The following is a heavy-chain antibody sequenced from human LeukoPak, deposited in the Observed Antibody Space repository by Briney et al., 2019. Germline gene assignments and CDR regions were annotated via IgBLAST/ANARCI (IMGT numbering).Heavy chain of an antibody. J-gene: IGHJ3*02. V-gene: IGHV4-59*01. CDR2: VYYSGST. CDR3: ARDGIGYYYDSSGYYTGADI. Sequence: PSETLSLTCTVSGGSISSYYWSWIRQPPGKGLEWIGYVYYSGSTNYSPSLKSRVTISVDTSKNQFSLKLSSVTAADTAVYYCARDGIGYYYDSSGYYTGADIWGQGTMVTVSS. CDR1: GGSISSYY. D-gene: IGHD3-22*01.